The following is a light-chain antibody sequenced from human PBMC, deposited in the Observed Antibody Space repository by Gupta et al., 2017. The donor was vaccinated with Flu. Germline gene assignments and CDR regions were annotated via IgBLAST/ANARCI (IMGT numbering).Light chain of an antibody. CDR3: QQRSNWLT. J-gene: IGKJ4*01. V-gene: IGKV3-11*01. CDR2: DAS. Sequence: EIVLTQSPATLSLSPGERATLSCRARQSVSSYLAWYQQKPGQAPRLLIYDASNRATGIPARFSGSGSGTDFTLTISSLEPEDFAVYYCQQRSNWLTFGGGTXVEIK. CDR1: QSVSSY.